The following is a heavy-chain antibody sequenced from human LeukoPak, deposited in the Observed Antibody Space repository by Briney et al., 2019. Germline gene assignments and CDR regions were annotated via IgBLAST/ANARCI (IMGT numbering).Heavy chain of an antibody. CDR3: ARDHQWLAKYYFDY. CDR1: GGTFSSYA. D-gene: IGHD6-19*01. CDR2: ISAYNGNT. V-gene: IGHV1-18*01. J-gene: IGHJ4*02. Sequence: GASVKVSCKASGGTFSSYAISWVRQAPGQGLEWMGWISAYNGNTNYAQKPQGRVTMTTDTSTSTAYMELRSLRSDDTAVYYCARDHQWLAKYYFDYWGQGTLVTVSS.